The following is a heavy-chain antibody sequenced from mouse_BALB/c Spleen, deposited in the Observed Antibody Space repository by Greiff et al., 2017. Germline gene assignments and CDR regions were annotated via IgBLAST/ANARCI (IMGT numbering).Heavy chain of an antibody. V-gene: IGHV5-12-1*01. CDR3: ASIDSSGYVGDYFDY. Sequence: EVKLQESGGDLVKPGGSLKLSCAASGFAFSSYDMSWVRQTPEKRLEWVAYISSDGGSTYYPDTVKGRFTISRDNAKNTLYLQMSSLKSEDTAMYYCASIDSSGYVGDYFDYWGQGTTLTVSS. D-gene: IGHD3-2*01. CDR2: ISSDGGST. CDR1: GFAFSSYD. J-gene: IGHJ2*01.